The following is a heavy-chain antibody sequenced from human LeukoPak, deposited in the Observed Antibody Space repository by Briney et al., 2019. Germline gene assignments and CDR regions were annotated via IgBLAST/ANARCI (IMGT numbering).Heavy chain of an antibody. J-gene: IGHJ4*02. CDR1: GGSISSYY. CDR2: IHYSGST. CDR3: ARASTVTTWSLGY. Sequence: PSETLSLTCTVSGGSISSYYWSWIRQPPGKGLEWIGYIHYSGSTYYNPSLKTRVTMSVDTSKTQFSLNLSSVTAADTAMYYCARASTVTTWSLGYWGQGILVTVSS. D-gene: IGHD4-17*01. V-gene: IGHV4-59*01.